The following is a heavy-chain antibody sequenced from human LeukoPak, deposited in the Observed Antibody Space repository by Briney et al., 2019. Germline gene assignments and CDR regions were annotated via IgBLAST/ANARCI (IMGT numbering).Heavy chain of an antibody. V-gene: IGHV4-59*01. J-gene: IGHJ6*02. D-gene: IGHD4-23*01. Sequence: SETLSLTCTVSGVSISTYYWSWIRQPPGKGLEWIGYIYYSGSTNYNPSLKSRVTISIDTSKNHFSLKLNSVTAADTAVYCCARGRWNGMDVWGRGTTVTVSS. CDR1: GVSISTYY. CDR2: IYYSGST. CDR3: ARGRWNGMDV.